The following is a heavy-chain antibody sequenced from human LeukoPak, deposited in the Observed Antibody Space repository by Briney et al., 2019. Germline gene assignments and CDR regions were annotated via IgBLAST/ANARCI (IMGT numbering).Heavy chain of an antibody. Sequence: GSLRPPCVASGFTFSIYVMSLVRQAPGKGVECGLTIIGIAGSTYYADSVTGRFTISRDNSKNTMSLQMNSLGADDTAVYYCAKEKKSGGWPLDYWGQGALVTVSS. J-gene: IGHJ4*02. CDR3: AKEKKSGGWPLDY. CDR1: GFTFSIYV. D-gene: IGHD2-15*01. CDR2: IIGIAGST. V-gene: IGHV3-23*01.